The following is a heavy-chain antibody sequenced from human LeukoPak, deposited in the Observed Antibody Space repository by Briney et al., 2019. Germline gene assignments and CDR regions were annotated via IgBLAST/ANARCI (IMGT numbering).Heavy chain of an antibody. CDR2: IKQDGSEK. CDR1: GFTFSNYW. D-gene: IGHD3-10*01. J-gene: IGHJ4*02. Sequence: PGGSLRLSCAASGFTFSNYWMSWVRQAPGKGLEWVANIKQDGSEKNYVGSVEGRFTISRDNAKNSLYLQMNSLRAEDTAVYYCAREMSWSGRDYWGQGTLVTVSS. CDR3: AREMSWSGRDY. V-gene: IGHV3-7*05.